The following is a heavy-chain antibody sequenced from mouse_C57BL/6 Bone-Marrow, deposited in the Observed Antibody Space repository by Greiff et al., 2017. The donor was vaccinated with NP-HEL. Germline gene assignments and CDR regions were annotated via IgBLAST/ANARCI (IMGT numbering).Heavy chain of an antibody. D-gene: IGHD2-4*01. CDR3: AREGGLRRRTYAMDY. CDR2: INYDGSST. J-gene: IGHJ4*01. V-gene: IGHV5-16*01. CDR1: GFTFSDYY. Sequence: EVQRVESEGGLVQPGSSMKLSCTTSGFTFSDYYMAWVRQVPEKGLDWVANINYDGSSTYYLDSLKSRFIISRDNAKNILYLQMSSRKSEDTATYYCAREGGLRRRTYAMDYWGQGTSVTVSS.